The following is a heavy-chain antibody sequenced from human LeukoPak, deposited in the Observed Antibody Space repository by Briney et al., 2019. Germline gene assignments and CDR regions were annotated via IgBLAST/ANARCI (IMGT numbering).Heavy chain of an antibody. V-gene: IGHV4-34*01. Sequence: KPSETLSLTCAVYGGSFSGYYWSWVRQPPGKGLEWIGEINHSGSTNYNPSLKSRVTTSIDTSKNQFSLNLSSVTAADTAIYYCARGTYGAGSYYRIWGDYWGPGTLVTVSS. D-gene: IGHD3-10*01. CDR2: INHSGST. CDR1: GGSFSGYY. J-gene: IGHJ4*02. CDR3: ARGTYGAGSYYRIWGDY.